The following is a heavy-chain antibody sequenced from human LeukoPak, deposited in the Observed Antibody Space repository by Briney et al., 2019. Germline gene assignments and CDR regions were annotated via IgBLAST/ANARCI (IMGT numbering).Heavy chain of an antibody. D-gene: IGHD2-2*01. CDR3: ARAQHCSSTSCYPPQYYFDY. CDR1: GFTFSSYS. J-gene: IGHJ4*02. CDR2: IYSGGST. V-gene: IGHV3-66*01. Sequence: GGSLRLSCAASGFTFSSYSMNWVRQAPGKGLEWVSVIYSGGSTYYADSVKGRFTISRDNSKNTLYLQMNSLRAEDTAVYYCARAQHCSSTSCYPPQYYFDYWGQGTLVTVSS.